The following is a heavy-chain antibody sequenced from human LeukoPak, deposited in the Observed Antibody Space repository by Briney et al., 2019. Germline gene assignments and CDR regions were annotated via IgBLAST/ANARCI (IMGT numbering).Heavy chain of an antibody. V-gene: IGHV4-59*01. CDR1: GGSISSYY. CDR3: ARTTEGGYTYGYFYYYYMDV. D-gene: IGHD5-18*01. CDR2: IYYSGST. Sequence: SETLSLTCTVSGGSISSYYWSWIRQPPGKGLEWIGYIYYSGSTNYNPSPKSRVTISVDTSKNQFSLKLTSVTAADAAVYYCARTTEGGYTYGYFYYYYMDVWGKGTTVTISS. J-gene: IGHJ6*03.